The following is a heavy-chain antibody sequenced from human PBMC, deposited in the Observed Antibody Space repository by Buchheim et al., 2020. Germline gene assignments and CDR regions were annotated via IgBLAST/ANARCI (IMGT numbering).Heavy chain of an antibody. CDR1: GYTFTSYH. V-gene: IGHV1-46*01. CDR3: ARRTVGANGYFDL. J-gene: IGHJ2*01. CDR2: FNPTGGST. D-gene: IGHD1-26*01. Sequence: QVQLVQSGAEVKKPGASVKVSCKASGYTFTSYHIHWVRQAPGQGLEWMGIFNPTGGSTSYAQKLQGRVTVNRDLSTSTVYMELSSLRSEDTAVYYCARRTVGANGYFDLWGRGTL.